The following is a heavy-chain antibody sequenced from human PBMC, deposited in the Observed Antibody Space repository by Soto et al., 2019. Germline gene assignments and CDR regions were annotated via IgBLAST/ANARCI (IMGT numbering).Heavy chain of an antibody. CDR1: GFTFRNNA. Sequence: EVQLLESGGGLVQPGGSLRLSCAASGFTFRNNAMSWFRQAPGKGLERVSAISGGGGSTYYADSVKGRFTVSRDNSKNTLYLQMNSLRAEDTAVYYCAKRDSGSYVIDYWGQGTLVIVSS. J-gene: IGHJ4*02. CDR2: ISGGGGST. V-gene: IGHV3-23*01. CDR3: AKRDSGSYVIDY. D-gene: IGHD1-26*01.